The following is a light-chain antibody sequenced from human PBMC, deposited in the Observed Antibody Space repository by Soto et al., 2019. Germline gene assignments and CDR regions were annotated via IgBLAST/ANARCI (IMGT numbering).Light chain of an antibody. V-gene: IGLV2-8*01. J-gene: IGLJ1*01. Sequence: QSVLTQPASVSGSPGQSITISCTGTSSDVGGYNYVSWYQQHPGKAPKVMIYEVSKRPSGVPDRFSGSKSGNTASLTVSGLQAEDEAEYYCSSYAGTNRVFGTGTKLTVL. CDR1: SSDVGGYNY. CDR2: EVS. CDR3: SSYAGTNRV.